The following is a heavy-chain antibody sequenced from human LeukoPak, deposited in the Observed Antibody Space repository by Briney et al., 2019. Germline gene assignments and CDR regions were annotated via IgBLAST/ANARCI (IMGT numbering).Heavy chain of an antibody. D-gene: IGHD3-10*01. V-gene: IGHV3-48*01. CDR3: ARDYYYGSGSFDY. J-gene: IGHJ4*02. Sequence: PGGSLRLSCAASGFTFSSYWMNWVRQAPAKGLEWVSYISSSSSTIYYADSVKGRFTISRDNAKNSLYLQMNSLRAEDTAVYYCARDYYYGSGSFDYWGQGTLVTVSS. CDR1: GFTFSSYW. CDR2: ISSSSSTI.